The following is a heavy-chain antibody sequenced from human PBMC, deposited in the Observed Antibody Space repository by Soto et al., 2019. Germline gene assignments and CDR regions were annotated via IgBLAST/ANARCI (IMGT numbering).Heavy chain of an antibody. CDR1: GLTFSDYA. J-gene: IGHJ4*02. Sequence: EVQLLESGGGVVQPGGSLRLSCAASGLTFSDYAMSWVRQAPGKGVEWVSVISCSGGGTYYADSVKGRFTISRDNSNNTVQAEMTSLSAGGTAVYSCAKRGWLRPIDYWGQGTLVTVSS. CDR3: AKRGWLRPIDY. D-gene: IGHD5-12*01. CDR2: ISCSGGGT. V-gene: IGHV3-23*01.